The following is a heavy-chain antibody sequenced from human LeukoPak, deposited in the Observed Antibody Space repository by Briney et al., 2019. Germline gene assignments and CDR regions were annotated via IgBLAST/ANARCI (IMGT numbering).Heavy chain of an antibody. D-gene: IGHD3-10*01. J-gene: IGHJ5*02. CDR3: ARQYYYGSGSTFDP. V-gene: IGHV4-4*09. Sequence: PSETLSLTCTVSGDSISSYYWSWIRQPPGKGLEWIGYIYTSGSTNYNPSLKSRDTISVDTSKNQFSLKLSSVTAADTAVYYCARQYYYGSGSTFDPWGQGTLVTVSS. CDR2: IYTSGST. CDR1: GDSISSYY.